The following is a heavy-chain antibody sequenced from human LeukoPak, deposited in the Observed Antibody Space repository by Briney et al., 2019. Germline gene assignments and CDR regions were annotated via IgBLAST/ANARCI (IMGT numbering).Heavy chain of an antibody. D-gene: IGHD3-22*01. V-gene: IGHV4-4*02. CDR3: ARDYHDSSLDY. Sequence: SETLSLTCAVSGDSISSSDWWSWVRQPPGKGLEWIGEIYHSGSTNYNPSLKSRVTISVDKSKNQFSLKLTSVTAADTAVYYCARDYHDSSLDYWGQGTLVTVSS. J-gene: IGHJ4*02. CDR2: IYHSGST. CDR1: GDSISSSDW.